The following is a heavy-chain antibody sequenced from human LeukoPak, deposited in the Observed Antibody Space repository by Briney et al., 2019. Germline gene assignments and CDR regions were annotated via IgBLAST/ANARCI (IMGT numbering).Heavy chain of an antibody. CDR1: ECTFSNYA. CDR2: ISYDGNNK. D-gene: IGHD3-3*01. J-gene: IGHJ4*02. CDR3: ARGDVRSGYYMYYFDY. Sequence: GGSLRLSCVASECTFSNYAMHWVRQAPVKGLEWLAVISYDGNNKFYADSVKGRFTISRDNSKNTLYLQMNSLRDEDTAVYYCARGDVRSGYYMYYFDYWGQGTLVTVSS. V-gene: IGHV3-30-3*01.